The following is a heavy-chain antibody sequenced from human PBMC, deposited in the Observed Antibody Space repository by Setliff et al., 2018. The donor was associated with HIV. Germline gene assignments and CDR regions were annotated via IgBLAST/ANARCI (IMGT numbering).Heavy chain of an antibody. CDR3: ARVGYGDISGLDY. CDR2: VYHTGNS. Sequence: SETLSLTCTVSGGSINRSYWSWIRQSPGKGLEWLGNVYHTGNSHYNPSLKSRVTITIDMSKNQFSLKLRSLTAADTAVYYCARVGYGDISGLDYWGQGTLVTVSS. J-gene: IGHJ4*02. D-gene: IGHD4-17*01. CDR1: GGSINRSY. V-gene: IGHV4-59*01.